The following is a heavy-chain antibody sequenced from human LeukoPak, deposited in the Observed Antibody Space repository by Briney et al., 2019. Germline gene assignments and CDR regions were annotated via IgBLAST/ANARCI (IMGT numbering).Heavy chain of an antibody. Sequence: ASVKVSCKASGYTFTGYYMHWVRQAPGQGLEWMGWINPSSGGTNYAQKFQGRVTMTRDTSISTAYMELSRLRSDDTAVYYCARRRNWNDNWFDPWGQGTLVTVSS. CDR3: ARRRNWNDNWFDP. CDR2: INPSSGGT. V-gene: IGHV1-2*02. CDR1: GYTFTGYY. D-gene: IGHD1-20*01. J-gene: IGHJ5*02.